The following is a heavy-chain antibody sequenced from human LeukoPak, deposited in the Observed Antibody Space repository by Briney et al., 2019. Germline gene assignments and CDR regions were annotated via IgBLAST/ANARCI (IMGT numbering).Heavy chain of an antibody. CDR3: AKGSPYSSGWYYFDY. D-gene: IGHD6-19*01. J-gene: IGHJ4*02. Sequence: PGGSLRLSCAASGFTFSSYAMGWVRQAPGKGLEWVSAISGSGGSTYYADSVKGRFTISRDNSKNTLYLQMNSLRAEDTAVYYCAKGSPYSSGWYYFDYWGQGTLVTVSS. V-gene: IGHV3-23*01. CDR2: ISGSGGST. CDR1: GFTFSSYA.